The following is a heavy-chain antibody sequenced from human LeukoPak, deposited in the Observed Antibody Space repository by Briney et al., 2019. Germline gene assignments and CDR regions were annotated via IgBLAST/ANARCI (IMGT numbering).Heavy chain of an antibody. J-gene: IGHJ4*02. D-gene: IGHD3-22*01. CDR1: GGSISSSSYY. CDR2: IYYSGST. CDR3: ARVRDPDKDYYDSSGYLN. Sequence: SETLSLTCTVSGGSISSSSYYWGWIRQPPGKGLEWIGSIYYSGSTYYNPSLKSRVTISVDTSKNQFSLKLSSVTATDTAVYYCARVRDPDKDYYDSSGYLNWGQGTLVTVSS. V-gene: IGHV4-39*07.